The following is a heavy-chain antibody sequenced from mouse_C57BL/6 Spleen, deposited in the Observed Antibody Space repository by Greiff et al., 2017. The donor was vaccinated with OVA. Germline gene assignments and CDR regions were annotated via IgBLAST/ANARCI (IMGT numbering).Heavy chain of an antibody. CDR1: GFTFSSYA. Sequence: EVKLMESGAGLVKPGGSLKLSCAASGFTFSSYAMSWVRQTPETRLEWVAYISSGGDYTYYADTVKGRFTISTDNARNTRYLQMSSLKSEDTAMNYCTRETGYFDVWGTGTTVTVSS. D-gene: IGHD4-1*01. J-gene: IGHJ1*03. CDR2: ISSGGDYT. V-gene: IGHV5-9-1*02. CDR3: TRETGYFDV.